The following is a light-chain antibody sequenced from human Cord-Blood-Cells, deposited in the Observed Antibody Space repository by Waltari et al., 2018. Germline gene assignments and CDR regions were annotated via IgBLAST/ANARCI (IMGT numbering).Light chain of an antibody. J-gene: IGLJ1*01. CDR2: DVS. CDR1: SSDVGGYNY. CDR3: SSYTSSSPLV. Sequence: QSALTQPASVSGSPGQSITISCPGTSSDVGGYNYVSWYQQHPGKAPKLMIYDVSKRPSGVSNRFSGSKSGNTASLTISGLQAEDEADYYCSSYTSSSPLVFGTGTKVTVL. V-gene: IGLV2-14*01.